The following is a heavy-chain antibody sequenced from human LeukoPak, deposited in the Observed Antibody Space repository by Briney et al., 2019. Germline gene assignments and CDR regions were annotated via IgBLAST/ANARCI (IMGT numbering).Heavy chain of an antibody. CDR1: GFTFSSYA. V-gene: IGHV3-23*01. D-gene: IGHD3-22*01. Sequence: GGSLRLSCAASGFTFSSYAMSWVRQAPGKGLEWVSAISGSGGSTYYADSVKGRFTISRDNSKNTLYLQMHSLRAEDTAVYYCAKVWYYYDTRAPDYWGQGTLVTVSS. J-gene: IGHJ4*02. CDR2: ISGSGGST. CDR3: AKVWYYYDTRAPDY.